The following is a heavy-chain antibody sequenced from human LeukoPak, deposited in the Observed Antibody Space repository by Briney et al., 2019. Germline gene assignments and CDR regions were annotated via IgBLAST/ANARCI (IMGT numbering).Heavy chain of an antibody. CDR3: ALQQLVDSNWFDP. Sequence: PSETLSLTCTVSGGSISSSSYYWGWIRQPPGMGLEWIGSIYYSGSTYYNPSLKSRVTISVDTSKNQFSLKLSSVTAADTAVYYCALQQLVDSNWFDPWGQGTLVTVSS. CDR1: GGSISSSSYY. J-gene: IGHJ5*02. V-gene: IGHV4-39*01. D-gene: IGHD6-13*01. CDR2: IYYSGST.